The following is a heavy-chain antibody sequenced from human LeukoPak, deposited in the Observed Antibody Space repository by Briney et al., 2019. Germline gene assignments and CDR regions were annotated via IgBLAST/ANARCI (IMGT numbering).Heavy chain of an antibody. J-gene: IGHJ1*01. Sequence: SETLSLTCTVSGGSISSSSYYWGWIRQPPGKGLEWIGSIYYSGSTYYNPSLKSRVTISVDTSKNQFSLKLSSVTAADTAVYYCARVLPGGYDSSGLLQHWGQGTLVTVSS. V-gene: IGHV4-39*07. CDR2: IYYSGST. CDR3: ARVLPGGYDSSGLLQH. D-gene: IGHD3-22*01. CDR1: GGSISSSSYY.